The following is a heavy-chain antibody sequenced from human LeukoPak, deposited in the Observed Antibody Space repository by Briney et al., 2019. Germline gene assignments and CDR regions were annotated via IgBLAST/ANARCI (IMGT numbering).Heavy chain of an antibody. J-gene: IGHJ4*02. CDR3: ARDSDPKDVVVPAALDY. Sequence: GGSLRLSCAASGFTFSSYGMHWVRQAPGKGLEWVAVIWYDGSNKYYADSVKGRFTISRDYSKNTLYLQMNSLRAEDTAVYYCARDSDPKDVVVPAALDYWGQGTLVTVSS. CDR2: IWYDGSNK. V-gene: IGHV3-33*01. CDR1: GFTFSSYG. D-gene: IGHD2-2*01.